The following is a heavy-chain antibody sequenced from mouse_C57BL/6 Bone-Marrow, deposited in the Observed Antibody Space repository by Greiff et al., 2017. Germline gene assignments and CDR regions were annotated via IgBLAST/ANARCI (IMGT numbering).Heavy chain of an antibody. CDR1: GFNIKDDY. CDR3: TTVVHY. D-gene: IGHD1-1*01. V-gene: IGHV14-4*01. J-gene: IGHJ2*01. CDR2: IDPENGDT. Sequence: VQLQQSGAELVRPGASVKLSCTASGFNIKDDYLHWVKQRPEQGLEWIGWIDPENGDTESASKVQEKATITADTSSNAAYLQLSSLTSEDTAVYYCTTVVHYWGQGTTRIVSS.